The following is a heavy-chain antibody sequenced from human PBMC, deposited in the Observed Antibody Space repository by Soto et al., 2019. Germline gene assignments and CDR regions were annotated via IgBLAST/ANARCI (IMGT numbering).Heavy chain of an antibody. J-gene: IGHJ4*02. Sequence: SETLSLTCTVSGGSISSGDYYWSWIRQPPGKGLEWIGYIYYSGSAYYNPSLKSRVTISVDRSKNQFSLKLSSVTAADTAVYYCARAQLYAAMVTNFDYWGQGTLVTVSS. V-gene: IGHV4-30-4*01. D-gene: IGHD5-18*01. CDR2: IYYSGSA. CDR1: GGSISSGDYY. CDR3: ARAQLYAAMVTNFDY.